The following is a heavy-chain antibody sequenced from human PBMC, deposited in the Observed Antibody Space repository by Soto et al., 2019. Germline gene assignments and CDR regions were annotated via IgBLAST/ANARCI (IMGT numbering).Heavy chain of an antibody. V-gene: IGHV4-31*03. CDR2: IYYSGST. J-gene: IGHJ6*03. CDR1: GGSISSGGYY. CDR3: ARDRGVYRSGWGSEYYYYMDV. Sequence: QVQLQESGPGLVKPSQTLSLTCTVSGGSISSGGYYWSWIRQHPGKGLEWIGYIYYSGSTYYNPSLKSRVTLSVDTSKNRFSLMLSSVTAADAAVYYCARDRGVYRSGWGSEYYYYMDVWGKGTTVTVSS. D-gene: IGHD6-19*01.